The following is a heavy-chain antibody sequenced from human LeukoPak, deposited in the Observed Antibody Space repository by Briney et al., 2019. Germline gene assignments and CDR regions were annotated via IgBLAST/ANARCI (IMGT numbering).Heavy chain of an antibody. CDR2: INHSGST. CDR3: ARTPRIYSGSYLSVGRCFDY. D-gene: IGHD1-26*01. Sequence: PSETLSLTCAVYGGSFSGYSWSWIRQPPGKGLEWIGEINHSGSTNYNPSLKSRVTITVDTSKNQFSLKLSSVTVADTAVYYCARTPRIYSGSYLSVGRCFDYWGQGTLVTVSS. J-gene: IGHJ4*02. CDR1: GGSFSGYS. V-gene: IGHV4-34*01.